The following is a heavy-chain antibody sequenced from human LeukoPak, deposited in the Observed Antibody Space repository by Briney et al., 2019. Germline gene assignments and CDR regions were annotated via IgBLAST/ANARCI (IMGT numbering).Heavy chain of an antibody. CDR1: GFTFSNAW. CDR2: IKSKTDGGTT. Sequence: KSGGSLRLSCAASGFTFSNAWMSWVRQAPGKGLEWVGRIKSKTDGGTTDYAAPVKGRFTISRDDSKNTLYLQMNSLKTEDTAVYYCTSDVLRYFDWFSDAFDIWGQGTMVTASS. D-gene: IGHD3-9*01. V-gene: IGHV3-15*01. CDR3: TSDVLRYFDWFSDAFDI. J-gene: IGHJ3*02.